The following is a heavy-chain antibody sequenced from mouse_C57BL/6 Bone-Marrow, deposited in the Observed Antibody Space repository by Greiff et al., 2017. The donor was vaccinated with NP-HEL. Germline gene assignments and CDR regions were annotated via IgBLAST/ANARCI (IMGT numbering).Heavy chain of an antibody. CDR3: ARFITTVVAKRYFDV. Sequence: QVQLKQPGAELVKPGASVKLSCKASGYTFTSYWMHWVKQRPGQGLEWIGMIHPNSGSTNYNEKFKSKATLTVDKSSSTAYMQLSSLTSEDSAVYYCARFITTVVAKRYFDVWGTGTTVTVSS. D-gene: IGHD1-1*01. V-gene: IGHV1-64*01. CDR1: GYTFTSYW. CDR2: IHPNSGST. J-gene: IGHJ1*03.